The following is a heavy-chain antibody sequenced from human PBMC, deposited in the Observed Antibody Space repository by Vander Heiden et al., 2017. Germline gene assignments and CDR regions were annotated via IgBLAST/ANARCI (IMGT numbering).Heavy chain of an antibody. CDR1: GFTFSSYG. Sequence: QVQLVESGGGVVQPGRSLRLSCAASGFTFSSYGMHWVRQAPGKGLEWVAVIWYDGSNKYCADSVKGRFTISRDNSKNTLYLQMNSLRAEDTAVYYCARARGYSYGYGYFDYWGQGTLVTVSS. CDR2: IWYDGSNK. J-gene: IGHJ4*02. D-gene: IGHD5-18*01. CDR3: ARARGYSYGYGYFDY. V-gene: IGHV3-33*01.